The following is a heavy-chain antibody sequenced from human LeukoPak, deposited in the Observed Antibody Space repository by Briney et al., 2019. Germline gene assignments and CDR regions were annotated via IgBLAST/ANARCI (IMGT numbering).Heavy chain of an antibody. J-gene: IGHJ5*02. CDR1: GFTFSDYY. CDR2: ISSSSSYT. D-gene: IGHD3-10*01. V-gene: IGHV3-11*06. Sequence: GGSLRLSCAASGFTFSDYYMSWIRQAPGKGLEWVSYISSSSSYTNYADSVKGRFTISRDNAKNSLYLRMNSLRAEDTAVYYCARFITMVRGVIPENWFDPWGQGTLVTVSS. CDR3: ARFITMVRGVIPENWFDP.